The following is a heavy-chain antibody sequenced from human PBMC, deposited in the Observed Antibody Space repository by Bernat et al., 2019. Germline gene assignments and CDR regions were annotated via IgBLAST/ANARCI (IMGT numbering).Heavy chain of an antibody. V-gene: IGHV4-59*12. CDR3: ARVRTYCGGDCPDYFDY. D-gene: IGHD2-21*02. Sequence: QVQLQESGPGLVKPSETLSLTCTVSGGSISSYYWSWIRQPPGKGLEWIGYIYYSGSTNYNPSLKSRVTISVDRSKNQFSLKLSSVTAADTAVYYCARVRTYCGGDCPDYFDYWGQGTLVTVSS. J-gene: IGHJ4*02. CDR1: GGSISSYY. CDR2: IYYSGST.